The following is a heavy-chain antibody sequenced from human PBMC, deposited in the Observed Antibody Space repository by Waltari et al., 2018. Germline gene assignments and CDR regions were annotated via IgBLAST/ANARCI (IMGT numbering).Heavy chain of an antibody. CDR1: GFPFTNQS. Sequence: VQVLESGGGLVQPGGSLRLACVGSGFPFTNQSMSWVRKHPEKGLVWVATITGTGGGPPYANSPYYADSVKGRFTISRDNSKDTIYLQMINLSAEDTAVYYCAKGSGMDVWGQGTTVTVSS. J-gene: IGHJ6*02. CDR3: AKGSGMDV. V-gene: IGHV3-23*01. CDR2: ITGTGGGPPYANSP.